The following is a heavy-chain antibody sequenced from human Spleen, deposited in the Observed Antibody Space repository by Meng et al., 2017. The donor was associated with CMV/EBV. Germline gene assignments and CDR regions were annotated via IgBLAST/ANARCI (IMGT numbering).Heavy chain of an antibody. V-gene: IGHV1-46*01. D-gene: IGHD1-20*01. CDR1: YSFTSYY. CDR3: ARGKITGTTKSLNWFDP. J-gene: IGHJ5*02. CDR2: INPSGGST. Sequence: YSFTSYYMHWVRQAPGQGLEWMGIINPSGGSTSYAQKFQGRVTMTMDTSTSTVYMELSSLRSEDTAVYYRARGKITGTTKSLNWFDPWGQGTLVTVSS.